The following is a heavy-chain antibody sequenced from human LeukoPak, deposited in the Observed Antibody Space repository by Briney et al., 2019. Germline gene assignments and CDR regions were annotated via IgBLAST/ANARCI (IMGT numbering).Heavy chain of an antibody. J-gene: IGHJ6*03. CDR2: IYYSGNT. Sequence: PSETLSLTCTVSGDSISTSNSYWGWIRQPPGKGLEWIGSIYYSGNTYYNASLKSRVTISVDTSKNQFSLKLTSVTPEDTAVYYCARMYDSSGYNEEYYYYMDVWGKGTTVTVSS. D-gene: IGHD3-22*01. V-gene: IGHV4-39*01. CDR3: ARMYDSSGYNEEYYYYMDV. CDR1: GDSISTSNSY.